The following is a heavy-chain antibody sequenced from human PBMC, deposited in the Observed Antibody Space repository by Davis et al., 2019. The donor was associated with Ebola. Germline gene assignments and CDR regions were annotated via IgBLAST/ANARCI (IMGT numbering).Heavy chain of an antibody. V-gene: IGHV1-69*13. Sequence: SVKISCKASGGTFSSYAISWVRQAPGQGLEWVGGIIPIFDTASYAHNFQDRVTITADESRITAYLELSSLRSEDTAVYYCAKDRYYDNSPLYFESETWGQGTLVTVSS. J-gene: IGHJ4*02. CDR2: IIPIFDTA. CDR1: GGTFSSYA. D-gene: IGHD3-22*01. CDR3: AKDRYYDNSPLYFESET.